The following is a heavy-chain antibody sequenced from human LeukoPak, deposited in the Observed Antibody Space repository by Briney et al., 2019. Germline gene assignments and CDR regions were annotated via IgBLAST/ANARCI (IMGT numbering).Heavy chain of an antibody. CDR1: GFTFNSYT. Sequence: GGSLRLSCAASGFTFNSYTMNWVRQAPGKGLEWVAVISYDGSNKYYADSVKGRFTISRDNSKNTLYLQMNSLRAEDTAVYYCARDFSFSSGWYENGYWGQGTLVTVSS. D-gene: IGHD6-19*01. J-gene: IGHJ4*02. V-gene: IGHV3-30-3*01. CDR2: ISYDGSNK. CDR3: ARDFSFSSGWYENGY.